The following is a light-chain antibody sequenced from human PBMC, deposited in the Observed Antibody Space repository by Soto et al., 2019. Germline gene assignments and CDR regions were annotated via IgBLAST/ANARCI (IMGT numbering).Light chain of an antibody. CDR3: SSYASTSLYV. Sequence: QSVLTQPASVSGSPGQSITISCTGTSSDIGGYKYVSWYQQHPGKVPKLLIYEVSDRPSGVSDRFSGSKSGNTASLTISGLQADDEADYYCSSYASTSLYVFGTGTKLTVL. CDR1: SSDIGGYKY. V-gene: IGLV2-14*01. J-gene: IGLJ1*01. CDR2: EVS.